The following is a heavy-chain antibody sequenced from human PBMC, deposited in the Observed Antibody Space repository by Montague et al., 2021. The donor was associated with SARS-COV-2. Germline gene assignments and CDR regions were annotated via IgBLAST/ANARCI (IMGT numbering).Heavy chain of an antibody. Sequence: SETLSLTCSVSGGSINNYFWGWIRQSPGKGLEWVGYMHSTGSTAXNPSLKSRVIISVDTSKTQISLKLSSVSAADTALYYCARAVVGAKTATIDPWGQGAQVIVSS. V-gene: IGHV4-59*01. D-gene: IGHD5-24*01. CDR2: MHSTGST. CDR3: ARAVVGAKTATIDP. CDR1: GGSINNYF. J-gene: IGHJ5*02.